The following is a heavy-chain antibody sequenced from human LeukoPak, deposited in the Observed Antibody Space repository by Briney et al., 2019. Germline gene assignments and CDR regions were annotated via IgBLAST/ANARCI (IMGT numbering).Heavy chain of an antibody. CDR2: ISNNGGST. CDR3: VKGHDTGGYSYLDY. CDR1: GFTFSTYA. Sequence: GGSLRLSCSANGFTFSTYALHWVRQAPGKGLQYVSAISNNGGSTYYGDSLKDRFTISRDNSKNTVYLQMSSLRAEDTAVYYCVKGHDTGGYSYLDYWGQGTLVTVSS. V-gene: IGHV3-64D*09. D-gene: IGHD3-22*01. J-gene: IGHJ4*02.